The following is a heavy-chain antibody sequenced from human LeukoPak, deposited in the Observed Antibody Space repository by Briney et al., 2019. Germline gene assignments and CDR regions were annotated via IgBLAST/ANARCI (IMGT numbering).Heavy chain of an antibody. Sequence: GSLRLSCAASGFTFSSYSMNWVRQAPGKGLEWVSSISSSSSYIYYADSVKGRFTISRDNAKNSLYLQMNSLRAEDTAVYYCARGPYYYDSSGYNDYWGQGTLVTVSS. CDR2: ISSSSSYI. CDR1: GFTFSSYS. V-gene: IGHV3-21*01. CDR3: ARGPYYYDSSGYNDY. J-gene: IGHJ4*02. D-gene: IGHD3-22*01.